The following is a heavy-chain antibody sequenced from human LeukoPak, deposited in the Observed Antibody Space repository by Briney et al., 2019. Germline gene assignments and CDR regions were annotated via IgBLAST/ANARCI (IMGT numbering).Heavy chain of an antibody. CDR2: LRYDGSNT. V-gene: IGHV3-30*02. D-gene: IGHD3-22*01. J-gene: IGHJ4*01. CDR3: ARVLHKRNYDSTTYYGY. CDR1: GFTFRSYG. Sequence: PGGSPRLSCVASGFTFRSYGMYWVRQAPGKGLEWVTFLRYDGSNTYYADSVKGRFTISRDNSKNTLYLHMNSLREEDTAVYYCARVLHKRNYDSTTYYGYWGQEPWSPSPQ.